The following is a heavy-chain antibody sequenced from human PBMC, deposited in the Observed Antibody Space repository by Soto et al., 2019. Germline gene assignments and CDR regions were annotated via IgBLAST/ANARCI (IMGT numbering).Heavy chain of an antibody. CDR3: ARTAGYSSSWCFDY. J-gene: IGHJ4*02. V-gene: IGHV4-59*01. CDR1: GGSISSYY. Sequence: QVQLWESGPGLVKPSETLSLTCTVSGGSISSYYWSWIRQPPGKGLEWIGYIYYSGSTNYNPSLKSRVTISVDTSKNQFSLKLSSVTAADTAVYYCARTAGYSSSWCFDYWGQGTLVTVSS. CDR2: IYYSGST. D-gene: IGHD6-13*01.